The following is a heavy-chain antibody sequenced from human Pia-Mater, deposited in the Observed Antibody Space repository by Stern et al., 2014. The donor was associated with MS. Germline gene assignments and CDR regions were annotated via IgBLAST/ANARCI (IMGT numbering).Heavy chain of an antibody. V-gene: IGHV3-23*04. Sequence: VPLVQSGGGLVQPGGSLRLSCAASGFTFRSYAMSWVRQAPGKGLERGSAFSGSDGSTYYADSVKGRFTISRDNSKNTLYLQMNSLRAEDTAVYYCAKEGAIAVAGTGFDYWGQGTLVTVSS. CDR2: FSGSDGST. D-gene: IGHD6-19*01. J-gene: IGHJ4*02. CDR3: AKEGAIAVAGTGFDY. CDR1: GFTFRSYA.